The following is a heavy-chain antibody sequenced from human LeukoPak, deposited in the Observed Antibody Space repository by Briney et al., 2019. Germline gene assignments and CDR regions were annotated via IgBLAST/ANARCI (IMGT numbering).Heavy chain of an antibody. CDR2: IIPIFGTA. D-gene: IGHD3-22*01. CDR1: GGTFSSYA. V-gene: IGHV1-69*13. CDR3: ARDRQLYDSSGYSADAFDI. Sequence: EASVKVSCKASGGTFSSYAISWVRQAPGQGLEWMGGIIPIFGTANYAQKFQGRVTITADESTSTAYMELSSLRSEDTAVYYCARDRQLYDSSGYSADAFDIWGQGTMVTVSS. J-gene: IGHJ3*02.